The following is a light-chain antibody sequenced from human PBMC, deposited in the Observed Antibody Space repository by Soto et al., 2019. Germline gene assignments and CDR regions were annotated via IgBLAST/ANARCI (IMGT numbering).Light chain of an antibody. V-gene: IGKV3-11*01. CDR1: QSVSTF. J-gene: IGKJ4*01. Sequence: EIVLTQSPATLSLSPGERATLSCMASQSVSTFLAWYQQKPGQAPRLLIYDASNRATGIPARFSGSGSGTDFTLTISSLEPEDFAVYYCQQRSIWPPLTFGGGTKVEIK. CDR3: QQRSIWPPLT. CDR2: DAS.